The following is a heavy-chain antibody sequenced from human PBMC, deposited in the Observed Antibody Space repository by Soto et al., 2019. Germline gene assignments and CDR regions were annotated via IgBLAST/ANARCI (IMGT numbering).Heavy chain of an antibody. J-gene: IGHJ2*01. V-gene: IGHV3-15*07. Sequence: EVQLVESGGGLVRPGGSLRLSCAASGFTFNNAWMNWVRQAPGKGLEWVGRIKSKADGGTTDYAAPVKDRFTISRDDSXXMLYLQMNSLKTEDTAVYYCTTAATPLGLYWYFDLWGRGTLVSVSS. CDR2: IKSKADGGTT. CDR3: TTAATPLGLYWYFDL. CDR1: GFTFNNAW. D-gene: IGHD7-27*01.